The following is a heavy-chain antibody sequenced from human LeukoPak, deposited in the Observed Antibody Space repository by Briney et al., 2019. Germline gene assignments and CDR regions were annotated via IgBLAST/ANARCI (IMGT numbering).Heavy chain of an antibody. J-gene: IGHJ5*02. CDR2: INHSGST. Sequence: KPSETLSLTCAVYGGSFRGYYWSGIRQPPGRGLEWIGEINHSGSTNYNPSLKSRVTISVDTSKNQFSLKLSSVTAADTAVYYCARLRLWSFDPWGQGTLVTVSS. D-gene: IGHD2-21*01. CDR1: GGSFRGYY. CDR3: ARLRLWSFDP. V-gene: IGHV4-34*01.